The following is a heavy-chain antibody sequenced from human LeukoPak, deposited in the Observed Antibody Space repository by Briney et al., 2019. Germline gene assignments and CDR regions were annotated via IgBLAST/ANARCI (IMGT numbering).Heavy chain of an antibody. CDR2: IYYSGST. D-gene: IGHD3-10*01. Sequence: SETLSLTCTVSGGSISSSSYYWGWIRQPPGKGLEWIGSIYYSGSTYYNPSLKSRVTISVDTSKNQFSLKLSSVTAADTAVYYCARLWFGGIDIDYWGQGTLVTVSS. CDR1: GGSISSSSYY. J-gene: IGHJ4*02. V-gene: IGHV4-39*07. CDR3: ARLWFGGIDIDY.